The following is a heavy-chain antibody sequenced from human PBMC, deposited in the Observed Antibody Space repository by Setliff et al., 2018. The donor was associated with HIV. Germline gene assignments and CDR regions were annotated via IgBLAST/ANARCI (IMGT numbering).Heavy chain of an antibody. CDR1: GYTFTRYY. CDR3: ARDLRDGYNYFDY. J-gene: IGHJ4*02. CDR2: INPSGGST. Sequence: ASVKVSCKASGYTFTRYYMHWVRQAPGQGLEWMGIINPSGGSTSYSQKFQGRVTMTTDTSTSTAYMELRSLRSDDTAVYYCARDLRDGYNYFDYWGQGTLVTVSS. D-gene: IGHD5-12*01. V-gene: IGHV1-46*01.